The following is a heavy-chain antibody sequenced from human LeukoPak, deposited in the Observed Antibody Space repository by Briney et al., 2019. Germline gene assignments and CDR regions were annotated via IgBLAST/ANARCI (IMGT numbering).Heavy chain of an antibody. J-gene: IGHJ4*02. D-gene: IGHD3-22*01. CDR1: GFTVSSNY. CDR3: ASSYYDSSGYLY. CDR2: IYSGGST. Sequence: GGSLRLSCGASGFTVSSNYMSWVRQAPGKGLEWVSIIYSGGSTYYADSVKGRFTISRDNSKNTLYLQMNSLRAEDTAVYYCASSYYDSSGYLYWGQGTLVTVSS. V-gene: IGHV3-53*01.